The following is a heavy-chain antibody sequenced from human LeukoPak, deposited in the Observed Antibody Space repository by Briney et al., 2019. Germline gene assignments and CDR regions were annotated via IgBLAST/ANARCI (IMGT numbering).Heavy chain of an antibody. CDR1: GYSFADYY. CDR2: IKPSSGGT. V-gene: IGHV1-2*02. CDR3: ATNILVRDIINWFDP. J-gene: IGHJ5*02. Sequence: GASVKVSCKASGYSFADYYMHWVRQAPGQGLEWMGWIKPSSGGTRSAQKFQGRVTMTRDTSISTAYMELSSLRYDDTAVYYCATNILVRDIINWFDPWGQGTLVTVSS. D-gene: IGHD3-10*01.